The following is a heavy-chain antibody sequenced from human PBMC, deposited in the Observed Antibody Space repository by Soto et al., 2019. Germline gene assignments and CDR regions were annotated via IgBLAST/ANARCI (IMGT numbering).Heavy chain of an antibody. Sequence: PSETLSLTCTVSGGSISSYYWSWIRQHPGKGLEWIGYIYYSGSTYYNPSLKSRVTISLDTSKNQFSLKLSSVTAADTAVYYCARVFGFGGMDVWGQGTTVTVSS. CDR1: GGSISSYY. V-gene: IGHV4-59*06. J-gene: IGHJ6*02. D-gene: IGHD3-10*01. CDR3: ARVFGFGGMDV. CDR2: IYYSGST.